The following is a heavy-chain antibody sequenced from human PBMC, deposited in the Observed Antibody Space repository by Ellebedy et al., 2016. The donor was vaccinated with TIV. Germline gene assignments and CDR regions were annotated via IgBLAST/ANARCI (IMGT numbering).Heavy chain of an antibody. Sequence: AASVKVSCKASGYTFTSYGISWVRQALGQGLEWMGWISGCNGNTYSAQKLQGRVTMTTDTSTSTAYMELRSLRSDDTAVYYCARFVDGDYEDYWGQGALVTVSS. CDR3: ARFVDGDYEDY. CDR2: ISGCNGNT. D-gene: IGHD4-17*01. CDR1: GYTFTSYG. V-gene: IGHV1-18*04. J-gene: IGHJ4*02.